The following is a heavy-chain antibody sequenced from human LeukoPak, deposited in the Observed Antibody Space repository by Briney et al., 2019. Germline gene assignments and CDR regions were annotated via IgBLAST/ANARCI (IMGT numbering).Heavy chain of an antibody. Sequence: QPGGSLRLSCAASGFTFSSYGMHWVRQAPGKGLEWVAFIRYDGSNKYYADSVKGRFTISRDNSKNTLYLHVNSLRPEDTAVYYCARDFKHTTMIQDTTGYWGQGTLVTVSS. CDR2: IRYDGSNK. J-gene: IGHJ4*02. D-gene: IGHD4-17*01. CDR3: ARDFKHTTMIQDTTGY. CDR1: GFTFSSYG. V-gene: IGHV3-30*02.